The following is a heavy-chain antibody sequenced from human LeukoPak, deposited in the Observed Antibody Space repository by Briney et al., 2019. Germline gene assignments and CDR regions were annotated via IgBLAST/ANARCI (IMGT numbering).Heavy chain of an antibody. Sequence: GGSLRLSCAASGFTFSSYAMHWVRQAPGKGLEWVAVISYDGSKKYYADSVKGRFTISRDNSKNTLYLQMNSLRAEDTAVYYCAKRTGWNFDYWGQGTLVTVSS. J-gene: IGHJ4*02. CDR2: ISYDGSKK. CDR3: AKRTGWNFDY. D-gene: IGHD3/OR15-3a*01. CDR1: GFTFSSYA. V-gene: IGHV3-30-3*02.